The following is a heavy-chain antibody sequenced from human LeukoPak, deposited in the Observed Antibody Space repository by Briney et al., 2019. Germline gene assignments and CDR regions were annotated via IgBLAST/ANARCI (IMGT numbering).Heavy chain of an antibody. Sequence: GGSLTLSCAASGFDFSSHSMHWIRQAPEKGLEWVSSISSSGSYKYYADSLKGRLTISRDNAGNSVFLLLHSLTVEDTAVYYCARGMIRGALWCVDFWGLGSLVTVSS. CDR2: ISSSGSYK. CDR3: ARGMIRGALWCVDF. V-gene: IGHV3-21*01. J-gene: IGHJ4*02. CDR1: GFDFSSHS. D-gene: IGHD4/OR15-4a*01.